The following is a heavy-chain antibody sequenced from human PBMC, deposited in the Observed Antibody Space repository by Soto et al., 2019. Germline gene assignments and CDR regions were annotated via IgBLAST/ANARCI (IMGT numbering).Heavy chain of an antibody. CDR3: ARGGISGGSCLDLDY. CDR2: INHSGST. Sequence: ASETLSLTCAVYGGSFSGYYWSWIRQPPGKGLEWIGEINHSGSTNYNPSLKSRVTISVDTSKNQFSLKLSSVTAADTAVYYCARGGISGGSCLDLDYWGQGTLVTVSS. D-gene: IGHD2-15*01. J-gene: IGHJ4*01. V-gene: IGHV4-34*01. CDR1: GGSFSGYY.